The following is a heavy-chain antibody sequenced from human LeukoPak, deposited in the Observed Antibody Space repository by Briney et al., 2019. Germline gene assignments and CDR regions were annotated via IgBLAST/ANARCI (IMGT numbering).Heavy chain of an antibody. CDR1: GGTFSSYA. Sequence: VASVKVSCKVSGGTFSSYAISWVRQAPGQGLEWMGGIIPIFGTANYAQKFQGRVTITADESTSTAYMELSSLRSEDTAVYYCARDLRPDYGGNPGWFDPWGQGTLVTVSS. CDR3: ARDLRPDYGGNPGWFDP. V-gene: IGHV1-69*13. J-gene: IGHJ5*02. CDR2: IIPIFGTA. D-gene: IGHD4-23*01.